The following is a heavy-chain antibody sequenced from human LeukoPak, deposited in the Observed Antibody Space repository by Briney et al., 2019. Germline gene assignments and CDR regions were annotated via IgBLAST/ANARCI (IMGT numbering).Heavy chain of an antibody. CDR3: ARFRHSSSLRRFDY. D-gene: IGHD6-13*01. J-gene: IGHJ4*02. CDR2: IYYSGST. V-gene: IGHV4-59*12. CDR1: GGSISSDY. Sequence: SETLSLTCTVSGGSISSDYWSWIRQPPGKGLEWIGYIYYSGSTNYNPSLKSRVTISVDTSKNQFSLKLSSVTAADTAVYYCARFRHSSSLRRFDYWGQGTLVTVSS.